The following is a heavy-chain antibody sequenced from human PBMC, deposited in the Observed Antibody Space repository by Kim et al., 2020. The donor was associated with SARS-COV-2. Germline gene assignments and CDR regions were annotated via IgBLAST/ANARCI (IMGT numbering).Heavy chain of an antibody. CDR3: ARGDCSSTSCSHYFLDY. J-gene: IGHJ4*02. Sequence: SVQGRFTIARDDSGNSLYLQMNSLKTEDTAVYYCARGDCSSTSCSHYFLDYWGQGTLVAVSS. V-gene: IGHV3-72*01. D-gene: IGHD2-2*01.